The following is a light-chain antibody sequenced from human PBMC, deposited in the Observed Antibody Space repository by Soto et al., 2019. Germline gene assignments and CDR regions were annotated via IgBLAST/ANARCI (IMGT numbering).Light chain of an antibody. CDR1: QSVSSK. Sequence: VSLKKEERATLSFRASQSVSSKLVWYQQKPGQAPRFLIYGASNRATGIPDRFSGSGSGTDFTLTISRLEPEDFAVYYCLPYCSSGTFGQGTKVDIK. CDR2: GAS. V-gene: IGKV3-20*01. CDR3: LPYCSSGT. J-gene: IGKJ1*01.